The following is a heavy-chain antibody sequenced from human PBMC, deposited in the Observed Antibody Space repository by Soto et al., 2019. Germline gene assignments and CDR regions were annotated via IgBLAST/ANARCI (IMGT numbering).Heavy chain of an antibody. J-gene: IGHJ4*02. D-gene: IGHD3-22*01. V-gene: IGHV5-51*01. CDR3: ARHRGHTSGYYGTLDY. CDR2: VYPDDSAT. CDR1: GYNFASSW. Sequence: SLKISCKGSGYNFASSWIAWVRQMPGRGLEWMGMVYPDDSATRYSPSFQGQVTISADKSITTAYLQWSGLKASDTATYFCARHRGHTSGYYGTLDYWGQGTSVTVSS.